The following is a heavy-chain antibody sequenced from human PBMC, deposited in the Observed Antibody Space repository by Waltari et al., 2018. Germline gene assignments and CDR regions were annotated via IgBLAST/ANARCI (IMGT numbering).Heavy chain of an antibody. CDR1: GFTFSSYA. Sequence: EVQLLESGGGLVQPGGSLGLSCAASGFTFSSYAMSWGRQVPGEGREWVSSISGRDFSTFYADSVKGRFTVSRDNSKNTLYLQMNSLRAEDTAVYYCAKRPAVTTRGWFDPWGQGTLVTVSS. CDR2: ISGRDFST. D-gene: IGHD4-17*01. CDR3: AKRPAVTTRGWFDP. J-gene: IGHJ5*02. V-gene: IGHV3-23*01.